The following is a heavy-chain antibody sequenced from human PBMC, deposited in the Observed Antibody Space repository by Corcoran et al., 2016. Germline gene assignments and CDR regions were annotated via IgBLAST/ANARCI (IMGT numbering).Heavy chain of an antibody. Sequence: QVQLQESGPGLVKPSETLSLTSTVSGYSISSEYYWGWIRQPPGKGLEWIGSIYHSGSTYYNPSLKSRVTISVDTSKNQFSLTLSAVTAADTAVYYCARGTYSYGYNWFDPWGQGTLVTVSS. V-gene: IGHV4-38-2*02. CDR3: ARGTYSYGYNWFDP. J-gene: IGHJ5*02. CDR1: GYSISSEYY. CDR2: IYHSGST. D-gene: IGHD5-18*01.